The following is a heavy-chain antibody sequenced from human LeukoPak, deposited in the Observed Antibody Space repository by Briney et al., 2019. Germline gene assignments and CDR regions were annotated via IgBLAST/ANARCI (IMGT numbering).Heavy chain of an antibody. CDR1: GGSISSSSYY. CDR3: ARHPRPVGTPAGY. Sequence: SETLSLTRTVSGGSISSSSYYWGWIRQPPGRGLEWIGSIYYSGSTYYNPSLKSRVTISVDTSKNQFSLKLSSVTAADTAVYYCARHPRPVGTPAGYWGQGTLVTVPS. J-gene: IGHJ4*02. V-gene: IGHV4-39*01. D-gene: IGHD6-19*01. CDR2: IYYSGST.